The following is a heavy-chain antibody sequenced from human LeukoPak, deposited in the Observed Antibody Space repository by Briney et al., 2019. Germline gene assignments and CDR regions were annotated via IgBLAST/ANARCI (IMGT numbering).Heavy chain of an antibody. V-gene: IGHV3-49*04. J-gene: IGHJ6*02. D-gene: IGHD3-10*01. CDR3: ARGPILLWIHNGMDV. Sequence: GGSLRHSCAGYGFIFGDHAMSWVRQAPGKGLEWVGFIRSKAYGATIEYAASVEGRFTISRDDSKGIAYLQMNSLETEDTAVYYCARGPILLWIHNGMDVWGPGTTVTVSS. CDR1: GFIFGDHA. CDR2: IRSKAYGATI.